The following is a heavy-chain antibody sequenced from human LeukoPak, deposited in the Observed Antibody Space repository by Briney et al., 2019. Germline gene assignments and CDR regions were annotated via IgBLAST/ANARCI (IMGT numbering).Heavy chain of an antibody. V-gene: IGHV1-2*06. CDR3: ARDYSGSYTH. J-gene: IGHJ4*02. Sequence: GSVKVSCKASGYTFTDYYIHWVRQAPGQGLEWMGLIHPNSGDTYYAQKFRGRVTMTRDTSITTAYVELDRLTSDDTAVYYCARDYSGSYTHWAQGTLVTISS. CDR1: GYTFTDYY. CDR2: IHPNSGDT. D-gene: IGHD1-26*01.